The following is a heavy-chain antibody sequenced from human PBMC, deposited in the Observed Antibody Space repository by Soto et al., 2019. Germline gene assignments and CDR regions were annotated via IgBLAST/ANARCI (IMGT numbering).Heavy chain of an antibody. CDR1: GFTFSSYW. J-gene: IGHJ5*02. CDR3: ARAPDDYGDDNWLDP. V-gene: IGHV3-74*01. CDR2: LNSDGTST. D-gene: IGHD4-17*01. Sequence: EVQLVESGGGLVQPGGSLRLSCAASGFTFSSYWMHWVRQAPGKGLVLFSRLNSDGTSTSYDDSVKGRFTISRDNAKNTLYLQMNSLRAEDTAVYYCARAPDDYGDDNWLDPCGKGTLVTLSS.